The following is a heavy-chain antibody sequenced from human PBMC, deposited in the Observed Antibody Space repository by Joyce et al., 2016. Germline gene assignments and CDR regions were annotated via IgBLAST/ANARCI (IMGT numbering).Heavy chain of an antibody. V-gene: IGHV3-66*01. J-gene: IGHJ6*02. CDR1: GFTVSTNY. CDR2: FYGGDSNT. D-gene: IGHD3-10*01. CDR3: VRSIIMVRQINYGMDV. Sequence: EVQLVESGGGLVQPGGSLRLSCAASGFTVSTNYMSWVRQAPGKGLEWVSLFYGGDSNTYYAESVKGRFTISGDNSKNTLYHQMNSLRAEETAVYYCVRSIIMVRQINYGMDVWGQGTTVTVSS.